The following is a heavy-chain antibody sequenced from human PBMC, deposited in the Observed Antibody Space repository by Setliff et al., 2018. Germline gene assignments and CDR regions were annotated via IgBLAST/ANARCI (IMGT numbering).Heavy chain of an antibody. CDR3: AKDLASGDYVYYFDY. Sequence: GGSLRLSCAASGFTFSTYAMTWVRQAPGKGLEWVLAISGGGGNTFYADSVQGRFTISRDNSKNTLYLQMNNLRAEDTAVYYCAKDLASGDYVYYFDYWGQGTLVTVSS. CDR1: GFTFSTYA. D-gene: IGHD4-17*01. J-gene: IGHJ4*02. CDR2: ISGGGGNT. V-gene: IGHV3-23*01.